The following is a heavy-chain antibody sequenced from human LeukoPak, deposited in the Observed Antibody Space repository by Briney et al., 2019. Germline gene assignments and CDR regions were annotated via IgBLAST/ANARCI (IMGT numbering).Heavy chain of an antibody. CDR1: GYTFTSYG. J-gene: IGHJ4*02. V-gene: IGHV1-18*01. CDR3: ARDRPFGAVAGLDY. CDR2: ISAYNGNT. D-gene: IGHD6-19*01. Sequence: GASVKVSCKASGYTFTSYGISWVRQAPGQGLEWMGWISAYNGNTNYAQKLQGRVTMTTDTPTSTAYMELRSLRSDDTAVYYCARDRPFGAVAGLDYWGQGTLVTVSS.